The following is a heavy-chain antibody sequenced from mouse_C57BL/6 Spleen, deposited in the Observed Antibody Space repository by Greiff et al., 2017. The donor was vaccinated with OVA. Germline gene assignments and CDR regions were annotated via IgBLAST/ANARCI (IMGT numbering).Heavy chain of an antibody. D-gene: IGHD1-1*01. Sequence: LQESGAELVRPGTSVKVSCKASGYAFTNYLIEWVKQRPGQGLEWIGVINPGSGGTNYNEKFKGKATLTADKSSSTAYMQLSSLTSEDSAVYFCARYYGSSTGYYAMDYWGQGTSVTVSS. CDR3: ARYYGSSTGYYAMDY. CDR1: GYAFTNYL. V-gene: IGHV1-54*01. J-gene: IGHJ4*01. CDR2: INPGSGGT.